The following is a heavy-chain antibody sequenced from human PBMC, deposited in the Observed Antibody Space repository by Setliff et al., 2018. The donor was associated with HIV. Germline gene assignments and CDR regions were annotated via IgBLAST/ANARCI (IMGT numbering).Heavy chain of an antibody. CDR2: ISSSGSTI. V-gene: IGHV3-11*01. CDR1: GFTFSDYY. CDR3: AKDPMIVVVPWGGSYFDY. Sequence: KPGGSLRLSCAASGFTFSDYYRSWIRQATGKGLEWVSYISSSGSTIYYADSVKGRFTISRDNAKNSLYLQMISLRAEDTAVYYCAKDPMIVVVPWGGSYFDYWGQGTLVTVSS. D-gene: IGHD3-22*01. J-gene: IGHJ4*02.